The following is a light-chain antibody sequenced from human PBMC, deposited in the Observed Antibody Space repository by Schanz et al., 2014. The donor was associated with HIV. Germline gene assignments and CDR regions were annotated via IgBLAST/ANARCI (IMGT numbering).Light chain of an antibody. Sequence: QSALTQPASVSGSPGQSITISCTGTNSDVGSYDLVSWYQQHPGKAPKLMIYEVNKRPSGVSNRFSGSKSGNTASLTISGLQAEDEADYYCQSYDSSLSAVAFGGGTKLTVL. V-gene: IGLV2-14*02. CDR3: QSYDSSLSAVA. CDR2: EVN. J-gene: IGLJ2*01. CDR1: NSDVGSYDL.